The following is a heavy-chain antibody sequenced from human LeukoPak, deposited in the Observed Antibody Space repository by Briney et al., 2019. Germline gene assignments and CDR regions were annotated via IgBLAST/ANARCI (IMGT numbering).Heavy chain of an antibody. Sequence: GGSLRLSCAASGFTFKTYAMNWVRQVPGKGPEWVSSMSGSGSSTDYADSVKGRFTISRDNSKNTLYLQMNSLRAEDAALYYCAKDAQGLVRGGIYFDFWGQGSLVTVSS. V-gene: IGHV3-23*01. D-gene: IGHD6-19*01. CDR1: GFTFKTYA. CDR3: AKDAQGLVRGGIYFDF. CDR2: MSGSGSST. J-gene: IGHJ4*02.